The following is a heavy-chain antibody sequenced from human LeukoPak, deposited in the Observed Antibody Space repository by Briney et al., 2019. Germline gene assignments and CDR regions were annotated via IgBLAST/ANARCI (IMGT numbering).Heavy chain of an antibody. V-gene: IGHV1-18*01. Sequence: ASVKVSCKASGYTFTSYGISWVRRAPGQGLEWMGWISAYNGNTNYAQKLQGRVTMTTDASTSTAYMELRSLRSDDTAVYYCARRDYDFWSGYNNWFDPWGQGTLVTVSS. CDR2: ISAYNGNT. J-gene: IGHJ5*02. CDR3: ARRDYDFWSGYNNWFDP. CDR1: GYTFTSYG. D-gene: IGHD3-3*01.